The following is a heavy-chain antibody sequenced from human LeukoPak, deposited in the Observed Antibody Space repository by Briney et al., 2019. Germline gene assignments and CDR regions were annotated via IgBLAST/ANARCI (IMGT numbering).Heavy chain of an antibody. J-gene: IGHJ4*02. CDR2: IYSSGST. Sequence: SETLPLTCSVSGGSISGYYWNWIRQPPGKGLEWIGYIYSSGSTNYNPSLTSRVTISIDTSKNHFSLKLRSLTAADTALYYCARVDCTAVSCYSFDSWGQGTLVSVSS. CDR3: ARVDCTAVSCYSFDS. D-gene: IGHD2-15*01. V-gene: IGHV4-59*01. CDR1: GGSISGYY.